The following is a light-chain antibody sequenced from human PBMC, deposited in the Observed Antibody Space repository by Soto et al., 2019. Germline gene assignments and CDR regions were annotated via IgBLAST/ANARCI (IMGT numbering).Light chain of an antibody. V-gene: IGKV3-20*01. CDR1: QSVSSNY. Sequence: DIVLTQSPDTLSLSPGERATLSCRASQSVSSNYLAWYQQKPVQAPRLLIYGASTRATGIPDRFSGSGSGTDFTLTISRLEPEDFAVYYCQQYGSSSYTFGQGTRLEIK. J-gene: IGKJ2*01. CDR2: GAS. CDR3: QQYGSSSYT.